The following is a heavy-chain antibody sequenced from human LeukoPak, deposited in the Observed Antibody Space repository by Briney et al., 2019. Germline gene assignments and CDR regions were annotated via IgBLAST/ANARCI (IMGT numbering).Heavy chain of an antibody. CDR3: ARDLSLGAPGGFDY. D-gene: IGHD3-16*01. Sequence: GGSLRLSCAATGFTFRSYSMNWVRQAPGKGLEWVSTISSSSTYIYYADSVKGRFTISRDNAENSVYLQMDSLRGDDTAVYYCARDLSLGAPGGFDYWGQGTLVTVSS. CDR1: GFTFRSYS. CDR2: ISSSSTYI. V-gene: IGHV3-21*01. J-gene: IGHJ4*02.